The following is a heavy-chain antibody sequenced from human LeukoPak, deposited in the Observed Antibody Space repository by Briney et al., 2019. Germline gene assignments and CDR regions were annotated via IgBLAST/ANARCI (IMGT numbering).Heavy chain of an antibody. Sequence: GRSLRLSCAASGFTFSSYGMHWVRQASGKGLEWVGRIRSKANNYATAYAESVKGRFTISRDDSKNTAYLQMNSLKAEDTAVYYCTTIDEVNRKLDYWGQGTLVTVSS. J-gene: IGHJ4*02. CDR1: GFTFSSYG. CDR3: TTIDEVNRKLDY. V-gene: IGHV3-73*01. D-gene: IGHD1-14*01. CDR2: IRSKANNYAT.